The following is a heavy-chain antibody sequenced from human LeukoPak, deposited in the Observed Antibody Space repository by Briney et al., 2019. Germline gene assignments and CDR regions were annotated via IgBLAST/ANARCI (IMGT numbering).Heavy chain of an antibody. CDR3: ARVRDGYKNYYYYYGMDV. D-gene: IGHD5-24*01. CDR2: IIPILGIA. V-gene: IGHV1-69*04. Sequence: ASVKVSCKASGGTFSSYAISWVRQAPGQGLEWMGRIIPILGIANYAQKFRGRVTITADKSTSTAYMELSSLRSEDTAVYYCARVRDGYKNYYYYYGMDVWGQGTTVTVSS. CDR1: GGTFSSYA. J-gene: IGHJ6*02.